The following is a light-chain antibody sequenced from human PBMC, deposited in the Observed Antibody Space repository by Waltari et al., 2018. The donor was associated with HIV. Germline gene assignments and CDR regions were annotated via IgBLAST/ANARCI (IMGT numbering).Light chain of an antibody. J-gene: IGLJ1*01. V-gene: IGLV2-8*01. CDR2: EVT. Sequence: QSALTQPPSASGSPGQSVTISCTGTSSDVGGYNYVSWYQQHPGKAPKLMIYEVTMRPSVVPGRFSGYKSGNTASLTVFGLQAEDEADYYCSSYAGSNNLEVFGTGTKVTVL. CDR1: SSDVGGYNY. CDR3: SSYAGSNNLEV.